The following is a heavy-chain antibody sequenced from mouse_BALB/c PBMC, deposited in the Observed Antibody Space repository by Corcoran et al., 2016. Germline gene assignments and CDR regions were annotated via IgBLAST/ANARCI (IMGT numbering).Heavy chain of an antibody. CDR1: GYTFTNYG. J-gene: IGHJ4*01. CDR2: INTYTGEP. CDR3: AREPYALDY. V-gene: IGHV9-1*02. Sequence: QIQLVQSGHELKKPGETVKISCKASGYTFTNYGMNWVKQAPGKGLKWMGWINTYTGEPTYADDFKGRFAFSLETSASTAYLQINNLKSEDMATYFFAREPYALDYWGQGTSVTVSS.